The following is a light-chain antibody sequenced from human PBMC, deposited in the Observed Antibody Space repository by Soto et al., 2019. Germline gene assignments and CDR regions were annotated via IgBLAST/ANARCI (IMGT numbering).Light chain of an antibody. CDR1: QGVSAN. J-gene: IGKJ1*01. CDR2: GAS. V-gene: IGKV3-20*01. Sequence: EIVMTQSPATLSVSPGKRATLSCRASQGVSANLAWYQQKPGQAPRLLIYGASSRATGIPDRFSGSGSGTDFTLTISRLEPEDFAVYYCQQYGSSPGTFGQGTKVDIK. CDR3: QQYGSSPGT.